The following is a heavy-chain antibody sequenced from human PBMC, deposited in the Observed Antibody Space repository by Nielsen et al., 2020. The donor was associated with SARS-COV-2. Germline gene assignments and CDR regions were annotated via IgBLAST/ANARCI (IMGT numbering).Heavy chain of an antibody. Sequence: GESLKISCKGSGYNFKTYWIGWVRQMPGKGLEWMGIIYPDDSDTRYSPSFQGQVTISADKSISTAYLQWSSLKASDTAMYYCARRRLIVGGTYWYFDLWGRGTLVTVSS. CDR1: GYNFKTYW. V-gene: IGHV5-51*01. CDR3: ARRRLIVGGTYWYFDL. CDR2: IYPDDSDT. D-gene: IGHD2/OR15-2a*01. J-gene: IGHJ2*01.